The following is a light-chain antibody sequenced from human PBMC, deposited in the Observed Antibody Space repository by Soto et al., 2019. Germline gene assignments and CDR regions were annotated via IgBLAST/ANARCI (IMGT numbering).Light chain of an antibody. J-gene: IGKJ3*01. CDR1: QGIRND. Sequence: IQLTQSPSSLSASVGDRVTITCRASQGIRNDLGWYQQKPGKAPKLLIYDASNLETGVPSRFSGSGSGTDFTFTISSLQPEDIATYYCQQYDNLPRSFGPGTKVDIK. V-gene: IGKV1-33*01. CDR2: DAS. CDR3: QQYDNLPRS.